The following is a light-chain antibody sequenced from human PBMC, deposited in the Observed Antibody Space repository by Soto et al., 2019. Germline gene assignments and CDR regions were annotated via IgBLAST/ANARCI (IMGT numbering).Light chain of an antibody. V-gene: IGKV3-15*01. Sequence: EIVMTQSPATLSVSPGERPTLSCRASQSVNSNLAWYQQKPGQAPRLLIYGASTRATGIPARFSGSGSGTEFTLTISSLQSEEFAVYYCQQYNNWPLTFGGGTKVEIK. CDR2: GAS. CDR3: QQYNNWPLT. CDR1: QSVNSN. J-gene: IGKJ4*01.